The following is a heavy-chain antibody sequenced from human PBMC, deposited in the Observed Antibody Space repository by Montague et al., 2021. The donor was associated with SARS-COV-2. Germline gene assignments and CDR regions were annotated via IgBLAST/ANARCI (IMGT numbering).Heavy chain of an antibody. CDR3: ARRGRKLLPVATTIGGFDI. V-gene: IGHV4-39*02. CDR1: GGSISSSNYY. Sequence: SETLPLTCTVSGGSISSSNYYWDWIRQPPGKGLEWIGSIYDSGSTYYNPSLKSRVTISVDTSKNHFSLKLSSVTAADTVVYYCARRGRKLLPVATTIGGFDIWGQGTMVTVSS. CDR2: IYDSGST. J-gene: IGHJ3*02. D-gene: IGHD5-12*01.